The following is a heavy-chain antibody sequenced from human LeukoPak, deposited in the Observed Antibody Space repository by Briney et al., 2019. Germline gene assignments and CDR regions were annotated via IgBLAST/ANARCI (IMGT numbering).Heavy chain of an antibody. CDR3: ARNSQAYSYGLGYNWFDP. Sequence: SVKLSCKASGGTFSSYAISWVRQAPGQGLEWMGGIIPIFGTANYAQKFQGRVTITADESTSTAYMELSSLRSEDTAVCYCARNSQAYSYGLGYNWFDPWGQGTLVTVSS. V-gene: IGHV1-69*01. J-gene: IGHJ5*02. CDR2: IIPIFGTA. CDR1: GGTFSSYA. D-gene: IGHD5-18*01.